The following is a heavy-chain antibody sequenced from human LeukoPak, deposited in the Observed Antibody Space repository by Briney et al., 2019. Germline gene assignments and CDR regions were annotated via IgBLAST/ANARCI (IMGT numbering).Heavy chain of an antibody. Sequence: PSETLSLTCTVSGGSISSYYWSWIRQPPGKGLEWIGYIYYSGSTNYNPSLKSRVTISVDTSKNQLSLKLSSVTAADTAVYYCARQYSDDSSGYYFAYWGQGTLVTVSS. CDR1: GGSISSYY. CDR2: IYYSGST. CDR3: ARQYSDDSSGYYFAY. D-gene: IGHD3-22*01. J-gene: IGHJ4*02. V-gene: IGHV4-59*08.